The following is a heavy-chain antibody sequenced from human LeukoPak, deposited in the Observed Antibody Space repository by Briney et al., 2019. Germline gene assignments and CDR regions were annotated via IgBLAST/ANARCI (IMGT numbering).Heavy chain of an antibody. V-gene: IGHV1-69*04. J-gene: IGHJ4*02. CDR1: GGTFSSYA. D-gene: IGHD6-13*01. CDR2: IIPILGIA. Sequence: GASVKVSCKASGGTFSSYAISWVRQAPGQGLEWMGRIIPILGIANYAQKFQGRVTMTEDTSTDTAYMELSSLRSEDTAVYYCATASSSWNFDYWGQGTLVTVSS. CDR3: ATASSSWNFDY.